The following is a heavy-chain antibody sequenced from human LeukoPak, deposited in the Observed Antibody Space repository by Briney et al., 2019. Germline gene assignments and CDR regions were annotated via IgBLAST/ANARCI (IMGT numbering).Heavy chain of an antibody. V-gene: IGHV3-33*01. CDR3: ARDPLYEHAFDY. D-gene: IGHD3-3*01. J-gene: IGHJ4*02. Sequence: GGSLRLSCAASGFTFSSYGMHWVRQAPGKGLEWVAVIWYDGSNKYYADSVKGRFTISRDNPKNTLYLQMNSLRAEDTAVYYCARDPLYEHAFDYWGQGTLVTVSS. CDR2: IWYDGSNK. CDR1: GFTFSSYG.